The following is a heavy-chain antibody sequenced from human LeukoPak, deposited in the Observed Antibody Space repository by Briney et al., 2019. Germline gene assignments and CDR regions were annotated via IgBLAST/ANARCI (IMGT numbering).Heavy chain of an antibody. J-gene: IGHJ3*02. CDR1: GYTFTSYY. CDR3: ARGGYHIAAGDAFDI. CDR2: INPSGGST. Sequence: ASVKVSCKASGYTFTSYYMHWVRQVTGQGLEWMGIINPSGGSTSYAQKFQGRVTMTRDTSTSTVYMELSSLRSEDTAVYYCARGGYHIAAGDAFDIWGQGTMVTVSS. V-gene: IGHV1-46*01. D-gene: IGHD3-9*01.